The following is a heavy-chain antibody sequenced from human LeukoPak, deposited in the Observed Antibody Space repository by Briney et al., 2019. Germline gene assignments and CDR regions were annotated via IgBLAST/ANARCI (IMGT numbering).Heavy chain of an antibody. CDR3: ARTYPDYDFWSGYYRGAYYFDY. CDR1: GFTFSSYE. V-gene: IGHV3-48*03. D-gene: IGHD3-3*01. Sequence: GGSLGLSCAASGFTFSSYEMNWVRQAPGKGLEWVSYISSSGSTIYYADSVKGRLTISRDNAKNSLYLQMNSLRAEDTAVYYCARTYPDYDFWSGYYRGAYYFDYWGQGTLVTVSS. J-gene: IGHJ4*02. CDR2: ISSSGSTI.